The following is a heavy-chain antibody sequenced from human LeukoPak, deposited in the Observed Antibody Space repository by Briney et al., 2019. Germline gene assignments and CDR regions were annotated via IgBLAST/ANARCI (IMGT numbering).Heavy chain of an antibody. CDR2: IWYDGSNK. J-gene: IGHJ3*02. V-gene: IGHV3-33*01. D-gene: IGHD2-21*02. Sequence: GGSLRLSCAASGFTFSSYGMHWVRQAPGKGLEWVAVIWYDGSNKYYADSVKGRFTISRDNSKNTLYLQMNSLRAEDTAVYYCARDPRFLAYCGGDCYSDDAFDIGGQGKMVTVSS. CDR1: GFTFSSYG. CDR3: ARDPRFLAYCGGDCYSDDAFDI.